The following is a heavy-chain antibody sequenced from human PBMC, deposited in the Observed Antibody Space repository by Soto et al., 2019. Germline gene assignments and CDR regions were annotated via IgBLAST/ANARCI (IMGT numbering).Heavy chain of an antibody. Sequence: SETLSLTCTVSGDSISSYYWSWIRQPAGKGLEWIGRFYSSGSANYNPSLQSRVTMSIDTSKNQFSLELSSVTAADTAVYYCAREYSYGLYYFDYWGQGTLVTVSS. V-gene: IGHV4-4*07. CDR1: GDSISSYY. J-gene: IGHJ4*02. D-gene: IGHD5-18*01. CDR2: FYSSGSA. CDR3: AREYSYGLYYFDY.